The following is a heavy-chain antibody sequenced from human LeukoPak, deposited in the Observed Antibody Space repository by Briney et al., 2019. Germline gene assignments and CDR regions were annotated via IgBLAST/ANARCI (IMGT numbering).Heavy chain of an antibody. CDR3: ARSGRNDGIVGAFRY. CDR2: INPNSGGT. CDR1: VYTFTGYY. J-gene: IGHJ4*02. V-gene: IGHV1-2*02. D-gene: IGHD1-26*01. Sequence: ASVKVSCKASVYTFTGYYMHWVRQGPGQGLEWMGWINPNSGGTNYAQKFQGRVTMTRDTSISTACMELSRLRTDDTAVYYCARSGRNDGIVGAFRYWGQGTLVTVSS.